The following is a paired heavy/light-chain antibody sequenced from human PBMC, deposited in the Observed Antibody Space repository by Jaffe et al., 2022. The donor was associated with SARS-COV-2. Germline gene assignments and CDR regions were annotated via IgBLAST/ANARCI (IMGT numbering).Light chain of an antibody. CDR3: QQSYSTHYT. V-gene: IGKV1-39*01. CDR2: AAS. CDR1: QSISSY. Sequence: DIQMTQSPSSLSASVGDRVTITCRASQSISSYLNWYQQKPGKAPKLLIYAASSLQSGVPSRFSGSGSGTDFTLTISSLQPEDFATYYCQQSYSTHYTFGQGTKLEIK. J-gene: IGKJ2*01.
Heavy chain of an antibody. CDR2: ISWNSGSI. V-gene: IGHV3-9*01. CDR3: AKKGAGMEYDSSGYYTHRGAFDI. CDR1: GFTFDDYA. Sequence: EVQLVESGGGLVQPGRSLRLSCAASGFTFDDYAMHWVRQAPGKGLEWVSGISWNSGSIGYADSVKGRFTISRDNAKNSLYLQMNSLRAEDTALYYCAKKGAGMEYDSSGYYTHRGAFDIWGQGTMVTVSS. J-gene: IGHJ3*02. D-gene: IGHD3-22*01.